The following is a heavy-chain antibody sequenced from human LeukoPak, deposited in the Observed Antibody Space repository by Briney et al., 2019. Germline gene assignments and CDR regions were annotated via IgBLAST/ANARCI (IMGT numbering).Heavy chain of an antibody. V-gene: IGHV3-7*01. CDR2: IKQDGSEE. CDR3: ARALGYCSSTSCWHYFDY. J-gene: IGHJ4*02. D-gene: IGHD2-2*01. CDR1: GFTFSSYW. Sequence: GGSLRLSCAASGFTFSSYWMSWVRQAPGKGLEWVANIKQDGSEEYYVDSVKGRFTISRDNAKNSLYLQMNSLRAEDTAVYYCARALGYCSSTSCWHYFDYWGQGTLVTVPS.